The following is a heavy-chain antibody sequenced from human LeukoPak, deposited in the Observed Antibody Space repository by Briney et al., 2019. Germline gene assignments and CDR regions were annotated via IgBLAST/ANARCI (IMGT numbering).Heavy chain of an antibody. CDR3: ARGALGCSSTSCYGEFDY. J-gene: IGHJ4*02. V-gene: IGHV4-39*07. CDR2: VFYSVST. D-gene: IGHD2-2*01. Sequence: PSETLSLTCIVSGGSISSSGYYWGWIRQPPGKGLEWIGSVFYSVSTYYNPSLKSRVIISVDTSKNLFSLKLSSVTAADTAVYYCARGALGCSSTSCYGEFDYWGQGTLVTVSS. CDR1: GGSISSSGYY.